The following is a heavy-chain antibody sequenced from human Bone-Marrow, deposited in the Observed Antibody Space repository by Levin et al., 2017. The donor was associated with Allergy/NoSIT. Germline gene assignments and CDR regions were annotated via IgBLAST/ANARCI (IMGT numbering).Heavy chain of an antibody. CDR1: GFTFSSYA. J-gene: IGHJ5*02. D-gene: IGHD2-2*02. Sequence: GGSLRLSCAASGFTFSSYAMSWVRQAPGKGLEWVSVISGSGGSTYYADSVKGRFTISRDNSKNTLYLQMNSLRAEDTAVYYCAKEGCTSTSCYTNWFDPWGRGTLVTVSS. CDR2: ISGSGGST. V-gene: IGHV3-23*01. CDR3: AKEGCTSTSCYTNWFDP.